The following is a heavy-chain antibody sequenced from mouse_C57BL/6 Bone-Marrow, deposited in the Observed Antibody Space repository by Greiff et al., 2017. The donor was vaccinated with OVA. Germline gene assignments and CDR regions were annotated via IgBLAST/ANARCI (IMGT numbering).Heavy chain of an antibody. CDR3: TSDAYDRAY. J-gene: IGHJ2*01. CDR1: GYTFTDYE. V-gene: IGHV1-15*01. Sequence: VQLQQSGAELVRPGASVTLSCKASGYTFTDYEMHWVKQTPVHGLEWIGAIDPETGGTAYNQKFKGKAILTAVKSSSTASMELRSLTSDDSAVYYCTSDAYDRAYWGQGTTLTVSS. D-gene: IGHD2-2*01. CDR2: IDPETGGT.